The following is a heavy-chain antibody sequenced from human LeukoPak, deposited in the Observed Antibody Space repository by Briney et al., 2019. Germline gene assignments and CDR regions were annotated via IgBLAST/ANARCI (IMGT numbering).Heavy chain of an antibody. CDR3: ARARGASFDY. V-gene: IGHV3-7*01. CDR1: GFSFSSYW. Sequence: GGSLRLSCAASGFSFSSYWMSWVRQAPGKGLEWVANIKQDGSEKYYVDSVKGRFTISRDNSKNTLNLQMNSLRAEDTAVYYCARARGASFDYWGQGTLVTVSS. J-gene: IGHJ4*02. D-gene: IGHD3-10*01. CDR2: IKQDGSEK.